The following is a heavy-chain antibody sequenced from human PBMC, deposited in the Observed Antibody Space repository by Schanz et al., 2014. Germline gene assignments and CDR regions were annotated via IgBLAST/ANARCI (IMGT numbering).Heavy chain of an antibody. V-gene: IGHV3-23*01. CDR3: AKDQGSYGSGSYSYFDY. Sequence: ELQLLESGGGLVQPGGSLRLSCAASGFSFRKSAMSWVRQAPGKGLEWVSALTGSGTTTYYADSVKGRFTISRDNSKNTLDLQMNSLRAEDTAVYYCAKDQGSYGSGSYSYFDYWGQGTLATVSS. CDR2: LTGSGTTT. D-gene: IGHD3-10*01. CDR1: GFSFRKSA. J-gene: IGHJ4*02.